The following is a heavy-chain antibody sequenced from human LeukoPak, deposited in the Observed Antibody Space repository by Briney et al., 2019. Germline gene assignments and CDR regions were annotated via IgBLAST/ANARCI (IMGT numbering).Heavy chain of an antibody. D-gene: IGHD3-3*01. V-gene: IGHV1-58*02. CDR3: AKRGSADSLEWLLWYDY. J-gene: IGHJ4*02. Sequence: SVKVSCKASGFTFTSSAMQWVRQARGQRLEWIGWIVVGSGNTNYAQKFQERVTITRDMSTSTAYMELSSLRAEDTAVYYCAKRGSADSLEWLLWYDYWGQGTQVTVSS. CDR2: IVVGSGNT. CDR1: GFTFTSSA.